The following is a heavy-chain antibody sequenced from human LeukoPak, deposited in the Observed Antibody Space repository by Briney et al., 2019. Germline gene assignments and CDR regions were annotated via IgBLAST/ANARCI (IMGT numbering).Heavy chain of an antibody. CDR3: AKVPTVTLYYYYYMDV. D-gene: IGHD4-17*01. V-gene: IGHV3-23*01. J-gene: IGHJ6*03. CDR1: GFTFSSYG. Sequence: GGSLRLSCAASGFTFSSYGMTWVRQAPGKGLEWVSAISSSGGSTYYADSVKGRFTISRDNSKNTLYLQMNSLRAEDTAVYYCAKVPTVTLYYYYYMDVWGKGTTVTVSS. CDR2: ISSSGGST.